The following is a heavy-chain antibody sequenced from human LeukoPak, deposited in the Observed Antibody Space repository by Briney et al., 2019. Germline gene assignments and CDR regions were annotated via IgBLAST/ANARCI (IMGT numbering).Heavy chain of an antibody. V-gene: IGHV3-23*01. CDR1: GFTFNNYG. CDR3: AKNRYCSGNTCFKDAFDI. CDR2: ITGSGSST. D-gene: IGHD2-15*01. J-gene: IGHJ3*02. Sequence: PRGSLRLSCAASGFTFNNYGMNWVRQAPGKGLEWVSLITGSGSSTFYADSVKGRFTISRDNSKNTLYLEMNGLRAEDTAMYYCAKNRYCSGNTCFKDAFDIWGQGTMVTVSS.